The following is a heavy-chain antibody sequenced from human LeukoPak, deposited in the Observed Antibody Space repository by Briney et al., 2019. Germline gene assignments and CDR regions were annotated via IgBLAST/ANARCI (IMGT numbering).Heavy chain of an antibody. CDR2: IYYSGST. Sequence: SETLSLTCTVSGGSISSYYWSWIRQHPGKGLEWIGYIYYSGSTYYNPSLKSRVTISVDTSKNQFSLKLSSVTAADTAVYYCARGSSPTYYYDSSGYPDYFDYWGQGTLVTVSS. CDR1: GGSISSYY. D-gene: IGHD3-22*01. CDR3: ARGSSPTYYYDSSGYPDYFDY. J-gene: IGHJ4*02. V-gene: IGHV4-59*06.